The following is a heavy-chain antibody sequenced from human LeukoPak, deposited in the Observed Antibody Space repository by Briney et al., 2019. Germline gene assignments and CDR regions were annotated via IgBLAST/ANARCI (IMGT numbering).Heavy chain of an antibody. Sequence: PGGSLRLSCAASGFTFSSYSMNWVRQAPGKGLEWGSSISSSSSYIYYADSVKGRFTISRDNAKNSLYLQMNSLRAEDTAVYYCARRYCSSTSCYTGFDYWGQGTLVTVSS. J-gene: IGHJ4*02. D-gene: IGHD2-2*02. CDR3: ARRYCSSTSCYTGFDY. CDR1: GFTFSSYS. CDR2: ISSSSSYI. V-gene: IGHV3-21*04.